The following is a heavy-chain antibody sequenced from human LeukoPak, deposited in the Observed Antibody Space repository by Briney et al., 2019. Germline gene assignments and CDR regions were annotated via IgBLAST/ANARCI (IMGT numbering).Heavy chain of an antibody. CDR2: ITSSSSYI. J-gene: IGHJ4*02. D-gene: IGHD3-22*01. CDR3: AGESYYDSSGYYSGDY. V-gene: IGHV3-21*06. CDR1: GFTFSSYS. Sequence: GGSLRLSCAASGFTFSSYSMNWVRQAPGKGLEWVSSITSSSSYINYADSVKGRFTISRDNAKNSLYLQMNSLRAEDTAVYYCAGESYYDSSGYYSGDYWGQGTLVTVSS.